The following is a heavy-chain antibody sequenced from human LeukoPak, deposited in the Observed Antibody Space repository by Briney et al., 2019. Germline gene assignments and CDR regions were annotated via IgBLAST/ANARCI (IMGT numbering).Heavy chain of an antibody. Sequence: GGSLRLSCVASGFTFSSYWMSWVRQAPGKGLEWVATIRQDGSQKYYVDSVKGRFTISRDNAKDSLYLQMSSLRAGDTAVYYCARESGSVTSEVDFDYWGQGAPVTVSS. J-gene: IGHJ4*02. D-gene: IGHD4-17*01. V-gene: IGHV3-7*01. CDR3: ARESGSVTSEVDFDY. CDR1: GFTFSSYW. CDR2: IRQDGSQK.